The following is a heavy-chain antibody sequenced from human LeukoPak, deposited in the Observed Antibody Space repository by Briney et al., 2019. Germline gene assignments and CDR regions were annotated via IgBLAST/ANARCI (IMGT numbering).Heavy chain of an antibody. CDR3: VTKLYVGHTHAFDI. V-gene: IGHV3-23*01. D-gene: IGHD3-16*01. J-gene: IGHJ3*02. CDR2: ISGNGATI. CDR1: GFTFSNYP. Sequence: GGSLRLSCTASGFTFSNYPINFVRQAPGKGLDWVSAISGNGATIYYADAVRGRFTISRDNSKNTAYLQMNSLRAEDTALYYCVTKLYVGHTHAFDIWGQGTMVTVSP.